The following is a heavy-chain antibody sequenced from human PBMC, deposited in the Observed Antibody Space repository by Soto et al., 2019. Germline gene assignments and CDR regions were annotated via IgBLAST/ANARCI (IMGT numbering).Heavy chain of an antibody. J-gene: IGHJ3*01. D-gene: IGHD3-22*01. V-gene: IGHV3-11*01. CDR1: GFTFSDYY. CDR3: ARGAYSDNSGYYV. CDR2: IGSSGHTI. Sequence: QVQLVESGGGLVKPGGSLRLSSTTSGFTFSDYYMSYIRQAPGKGLEWVSYIGSSGHTIYYADSVKGRFTISRDNAKKSLYLQMNSLRAEDTAVYYCARGAYSDNSGYYVWGQGTMVTVSS.